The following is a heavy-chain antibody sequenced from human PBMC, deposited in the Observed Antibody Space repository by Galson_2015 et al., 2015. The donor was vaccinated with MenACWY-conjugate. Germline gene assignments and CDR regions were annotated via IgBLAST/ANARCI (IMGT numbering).Heavy chain of an antibody. CDR3: ARDHSYGLGYYGMDV. D-gene: IGHD5-18*01. CDR1: GFTVISNY. CDR2: IYSGGST. J-gene: IGHJ6*02. Sequence: SLRLSCAVSGFTVISNYMSWVRQAPGKGLEWVSIIYSGGSTYYAESVKGRFTISRDNSKNTVYLQMNSLRAEDTAVYYCARDHSYGLGYYGMDVWGQGTTVTVSS. V-gene: IGHV3-53*01.